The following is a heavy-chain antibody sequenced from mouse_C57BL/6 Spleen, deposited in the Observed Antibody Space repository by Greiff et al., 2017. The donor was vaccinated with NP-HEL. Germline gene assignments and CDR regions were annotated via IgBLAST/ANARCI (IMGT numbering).Heavy chain of an antibody. J-gene: IGHJ3*01. D-gene: IGHD2-4*01. Sequence: EVQLQQSGPELVKPGASVKISCKASGYTFTDYYMNWVKQSHGKSLEWIGDINPNNGGTSYNQKFKGKATLTVDKSSSTAYMELRSLTSEDSAVYYCARGEDYGPFAYWGQGTLVTVSA. CDR3: ARGEDYGPFAY. CDR2: INPNNGGT. V-gene: IGHV1-26*01. CDR1: GYTFTDYY.